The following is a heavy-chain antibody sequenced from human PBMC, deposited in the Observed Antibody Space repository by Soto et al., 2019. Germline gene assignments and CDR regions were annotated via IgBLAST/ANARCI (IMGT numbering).Heavy chain of an antibody. D-gene: IGHD5-12*01. CDR3: AKSRDYSGYDEYYFDY. CDR2: ISGSGGST. Sequence: LRLSCAASGFTFSSYAMSWVRQAPGKGLEWVSAISGSGGSTYYADSVKGRFTISRDNSKNTLYLQMNSLRAEDTAVYYCAKSRDYSGYDEYYFDYWGQGTLVTVSS. V-gene: IGHV3-23*01. CDR1: GFTFSSYA. J-gene: IGHJ4*02.